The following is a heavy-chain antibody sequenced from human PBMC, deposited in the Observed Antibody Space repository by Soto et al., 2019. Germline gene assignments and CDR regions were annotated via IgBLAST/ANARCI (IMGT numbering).Heavy chain of an antibody. CDR2: ILRRSGSI. CDR1: GLTFSSFS. Sequence: GSSLRLSCAASGLTFSSFSSYLVRQAPGKGLEWVLFILRRSGSIYYADSVKGRFIIFRDIAKNSLYLQMNSLKNEDTAVYYCARCSREQHVLRGFYYHYMDVGGIGTTVTVAS. J-gene: IGHJ6*03. CDR3: ARCSREQHVLRGFYYHYMDV. D-gene: IGHD6-6*01. V-gene: IGHV3-21*01.